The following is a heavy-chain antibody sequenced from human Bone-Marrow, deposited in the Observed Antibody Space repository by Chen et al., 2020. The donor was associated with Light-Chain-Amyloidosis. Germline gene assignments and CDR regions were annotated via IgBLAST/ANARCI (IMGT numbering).Heavy chain of an antibody. J-gene: IGHJ4*02. CDR1: GYSISSGYY. CDR2: MYHSGYT. Sequence: QVQLQESGPGLVKPSETLSLTCGVTGYSISSGYYWGWIRQSPGTGLEWIGSMYHSGYTYHSPSLKSRVTISVDTSKNQVSLQLNSVTAADTAVYFCARVSGVAKIIDYWGQGILVTVSS. CDR3: ARVSGVAKIIDY. D-gene: IGHD5-12*01. V-gene: IGHV4-38-2*01.